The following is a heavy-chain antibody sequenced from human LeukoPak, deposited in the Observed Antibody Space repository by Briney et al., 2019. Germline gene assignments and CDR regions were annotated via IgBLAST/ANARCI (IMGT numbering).Heavy chain of an antibody. CDR3: ARGLIEYSSSFGDY. J-gene: IGHJ4*02. Sequence: SETLSLTCTVSGGSISIYYWSWIRQPPGKGLEWIGYIYYSGSTNYNPSLKSRVTISVDTSKNQFSLKLSSVTAADTAVYYCARGLIEYSSSFGDYWGQGTLVTVSS. CDR2: IYYSGST. CDR1: GGSISIYY. V-gene: IGHV4-59*08. D-gene: IGHD6-6*01.